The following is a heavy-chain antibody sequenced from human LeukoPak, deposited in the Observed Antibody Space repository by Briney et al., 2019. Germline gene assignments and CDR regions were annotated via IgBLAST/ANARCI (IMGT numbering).Heavy chain of an antibody. CDR2: LSAYTANT. J-gene: IGHJ4*02. Sequence: ASVKVSCKASGYTFTSSGISWAPHAPGQGLHPLRWLSAYTANTNYAQKLQGRVTMTTDTSTSTAYMELRSLRSDDTAVYYCARDLGQEWELVGEQSSRNETDYWGQGTLVTVSS. V-gene: IGHV1-18*01. CDR1: GYTFTSSG. D-gene: IGHD1-26*01. CDR3: ARDLGQEWELVGEQSSRNETDY.